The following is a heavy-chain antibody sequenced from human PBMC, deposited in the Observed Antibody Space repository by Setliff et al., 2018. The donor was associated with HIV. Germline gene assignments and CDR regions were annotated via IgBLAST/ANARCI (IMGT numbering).Heavy chain of an antibody. Sequence: PGGSLRLSCAASGFTFSSYAMNWVRRTPTKGLEWVSSISGESTTTSYADSVKGRFTISRDNSKNTVYLQVNSLRVEDTAVYYCARQSYRLTGWFDPWGQGTLVTVSS. J-gene: IGHJ5*02. D-gene: IGHD1-26*01. CDR1: GFTFSSYA. CDR2: ISGESTTT. V-gene: IGHV3-23*01. CDR3: ARQSYRLTGWFDP.